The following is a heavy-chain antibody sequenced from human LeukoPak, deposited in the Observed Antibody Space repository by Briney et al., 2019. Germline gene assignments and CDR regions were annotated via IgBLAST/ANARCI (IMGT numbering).Heavy chain of an antibody. J-gene: IGHJ4*02. Sequence: GASVKVSCKASGYTFTNYAVHWVRQAPGQRLEWMGWINAGNGKTSYSQKFQVRVTLTRDTSASTVYMELSSLRSEDTAVYYCARGYYDLLTGHVVTYYFDYWGQGTLVTVSS. V-gene: IGHV1-3*01. CDR3: ARGYYDLLTGHVVTYYFDY. D-gene: IGHD3-9*01. CDR1: GYTFTNYA. CDR2: INAGNGKT.